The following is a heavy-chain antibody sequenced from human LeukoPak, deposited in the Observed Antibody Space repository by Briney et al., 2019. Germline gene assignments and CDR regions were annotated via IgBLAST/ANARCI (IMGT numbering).Heavy chain of an antibody. D-gene: IGHD2-15*01. CDR3: AVLGYCSGGSCYTNQDNWFDP. V-gene: IGHV4-4*07. CDR2: IYTSGST. Sequence: PSETLSLTCTVSGGSISSYYWSWIRQPAGKGLEWIGRIYTSGSTNYNPSLKSRVTMSVDTSKNQFSLKLSSVTAADTAVYYCAVLGYCSGGSCYTNQDNWFDPWGQGTLVTVSS. CDR1: GGSISSYY. J-gene: IGHJ5*02.